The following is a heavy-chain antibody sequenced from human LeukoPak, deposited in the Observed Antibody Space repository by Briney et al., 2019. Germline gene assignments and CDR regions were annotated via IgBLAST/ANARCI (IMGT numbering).Heavy chain of an antibody. V-gene: IGHV3-7*03. J-gene: IGHJ6*02. CDR2: MNKDGSQK. CDR3: ARNNDMDV. D-gene: IGHD1/OR15-1a*01. CDR1: GFTFSSYW. Sequence: GGSLRLSCVASGFTFSSYWMHWVRQAPGKGPEWVANMNKDGSQKYYVDSVKGRFTISRDTAKNSLYLQMNNLRVEDTALYYCARNNDMDVWGQGTTVIVSS.